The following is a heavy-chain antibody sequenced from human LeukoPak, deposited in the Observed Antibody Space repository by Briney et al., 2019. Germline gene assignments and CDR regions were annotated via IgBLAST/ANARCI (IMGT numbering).Heavy chain of an antibody. CDR2: IYPGDSDT. CDR1: GYTFTNYW. J-gene: IGHJ4*02. CDR3: ARHTYDSSGYYYFDY. V-gene: IGHV5-51*01. Sequence: GESLKISCQASGYTFTNYWIGWVRQMPGKGLEWMGVIYPGDSDTRYSPSFQGQVTISADKSISTAYLQWSSLKASDTAMYYCARHTYDSSGYYYFDYWGQGTLVTVSS. D-gene: IGHD3-22*01.